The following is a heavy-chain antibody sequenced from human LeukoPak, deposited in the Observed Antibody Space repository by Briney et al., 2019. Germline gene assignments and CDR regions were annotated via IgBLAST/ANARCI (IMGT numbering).Heavy chain of an antibody. CDR2: IKSQSDGGTT. J-gene: IGHJ4*02. V-gene: IGHV3-15*01. Sequence: GGSLRLSCAASGFTFSNAWMTWVRQAPGKGLEWVGRIKSQSDGGTTDYAAPVKGRFTISRDDSKNTLYLQMNSLRTEDTAVYYCAARSVEMATISNYWGQGTLVTVSS. CDR3: AARSVEMATISNY. D-gene: IGHD5-24*01. CDR1: GFTFSNAW.